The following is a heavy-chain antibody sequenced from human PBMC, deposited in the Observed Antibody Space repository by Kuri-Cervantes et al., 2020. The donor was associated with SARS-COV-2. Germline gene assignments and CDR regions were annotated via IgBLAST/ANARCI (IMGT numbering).Heavy chain of an antibody. CDR2: INPSCGST. CDR1: GYTFTSYG. V-gene: IGHV1-46*01. Sequence: ASVKVSCKASGYTFTSYGISWVRQAPGQGLEWMGMINPSCGSTTYGQKFQGRVTMTRDTSTSTVFMQLSSLRSEDTALYYCARDSLSRRKSSDYMDVWGKGTTVTVSS. CDR3: ARDSLSRRKSSDYMDV. J-gene: IGHJ6*03.